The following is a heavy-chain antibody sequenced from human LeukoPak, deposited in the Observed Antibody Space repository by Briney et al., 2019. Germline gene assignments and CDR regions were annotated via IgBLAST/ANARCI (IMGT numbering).Heavy chain of an antibody. J-gene: IGHJ4*02. CDR1: GFTFSSYC. V-gene: IGHV3-33*01. D-gene: IGHD3-9*01. CDR2: IWYDGSNK. CDR3: ARDGYYDILTGIYY. Sequence: PAGSLRPSCAASGFTFSSYCMHWVRQAPGEWLGWVAVIWYDGSNKYYADYVKGRFTISRDNSKNTLYLQMNSLRAEDTAVYYCARDGYYDILTGIYYWGQGTLVTVSS.